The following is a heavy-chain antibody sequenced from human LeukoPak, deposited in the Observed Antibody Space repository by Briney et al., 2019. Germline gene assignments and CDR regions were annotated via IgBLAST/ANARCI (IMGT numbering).Heavy chain of an antibody. CDR2: INHSGST. CDR3: TRGLIGDY. V-gene: IGHV4-34*01. Sequence: SETLSLTCAVYDGSFSGYYWSWIRQPPGKGLEWIGEINHSGSTNYNPSLKSRVTISVDTSKNQFSLKLTSVTAADTAVFYCTRGLIGDYWGQGILVTVSS. CDR1: DGSFSGYY. J-gene: IGHJ4*02. D-gene: IGHD2-8*01.